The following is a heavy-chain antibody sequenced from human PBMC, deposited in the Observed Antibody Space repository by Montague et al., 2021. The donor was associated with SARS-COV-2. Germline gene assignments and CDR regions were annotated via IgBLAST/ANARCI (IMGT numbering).Heavy chain of an antibody. D-gene: IGHD1-26*01. Sequence: SETLSLTCTVSNYSVSSGYYWGWIRQFPGKGLEWIGFKFHSGSTYYNPSLQSRVITSVDTSKNQVSLKLRSVSAADTAVYYCARGVVGPTVLFLKYWGQGILVAVSS. CDR1: NYSVSSGYY. V-gene: IGHV4-38-2*02. CDR2: KFHSGST. CDR3: ARGVVGPTVLFLKY. J-gene: IGHJ4*02.